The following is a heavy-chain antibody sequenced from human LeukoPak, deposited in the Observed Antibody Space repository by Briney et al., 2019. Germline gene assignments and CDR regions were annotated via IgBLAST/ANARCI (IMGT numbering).Heavy chain of an antibody. CDR2: INAGNGNT. V-gene: IGHV1-3*01. J-gene: IGHJ4*02. D-gene: IGHD4-23*01. CDR3: ARDQATVVTAFDY. Sequence: ASVKVSCKASGYTFTSYAMHWVRQAPGQRLEWMGWINAGNGNTKYSQKFQGRVTITRDTSASTAYMELSSLRSEDTAVYYCARDQATVVTAFDYWGQGTLVTVSS. CDR1: GYTFTSYA.